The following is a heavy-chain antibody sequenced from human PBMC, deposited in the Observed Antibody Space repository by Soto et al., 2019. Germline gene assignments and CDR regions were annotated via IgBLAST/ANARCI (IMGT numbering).Heavy chain of an antibody. CDR2: IYYSGST. V-gene: IGHV4-31*03. CDR1: GGSPSSGGYY. CDR3: ARHTYYYDSSGYYVADY. J-gene: IGHJ4*02. Sequence: SETLSLTCTVSGGSPSSGGYYWSWIRQRPGKGLEWIGYIYYSGSTYYNPSLKSRVTISVDTSKNQFSLKLSSVTAADTAVYYCARHTYYYDSSGYYVADYWGQGTLVTVSS. D-gene: IGHD3-22*01.